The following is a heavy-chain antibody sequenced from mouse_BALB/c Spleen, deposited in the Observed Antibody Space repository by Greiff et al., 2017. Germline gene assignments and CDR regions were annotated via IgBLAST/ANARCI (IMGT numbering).Heavy chain of an antibody. CDR2: ISYSGST. J-gene: IGHJ4*01. CDR1: GYSITSDYA. Sequence: EVQLVESGPGLVKPSQSLSLTCTVTGYSITSDYAWNWIRQFPGNKLEWMGYISYSGSTSYNPSLKSRISITRDTSKNQFFLQLNSVTTEDTATYYCARSYYGYGYAMDYWGQGTSVTVSS. D-gene: IGHD1-2*01. V-gene: IGHV3-2*02. CDR3: ARSYYGYGYAMDY.